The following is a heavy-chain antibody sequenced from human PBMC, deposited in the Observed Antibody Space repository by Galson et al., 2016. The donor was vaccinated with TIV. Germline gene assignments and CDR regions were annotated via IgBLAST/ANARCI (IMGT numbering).Heavy chain of an antibody. Sequence: SVKVSCKASGDPFSSYSISCVRQAPGQGLEWMGGIIPIFGTPNYAQKFQGRVTISTDESTRTGYTELRSLRSDDTAVYFCARDNLASDGYSRGDAFGIWGQGTMVTVSS. J-gene: IGHJ3*02. CDR2: IIPIFGTP. CDR3: ARDNLASDGYSRGDAFGI. D-gene: IGHD3-22*01. V-gene: IGHV1-69*05. CDR1: GDPFSSYS.